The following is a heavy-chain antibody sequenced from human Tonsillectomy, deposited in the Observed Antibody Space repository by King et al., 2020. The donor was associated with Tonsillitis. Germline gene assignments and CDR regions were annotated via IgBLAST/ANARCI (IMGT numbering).Heavy chain of an antibody. CDR2: IYYSGST. CDR3: ARVGGVPAAITLISYYGMDV. D-gene: IGHD2-2*02. J-gene: IGHJ6*02. V-gene: IGHV4-59*01. CDR1: GGSISSYY. Sequence: VQLQESGPGLVKPSENVSLTCTVSGGSISSYYWSWIRQPPGKGLEWIGYIYYSGSTNYNPSLKSRVTISVYTSKNQLSLKLSSVTAADTAVYYCARVGGVPAAITLISYYGMDVWGQGTTVTVSS.